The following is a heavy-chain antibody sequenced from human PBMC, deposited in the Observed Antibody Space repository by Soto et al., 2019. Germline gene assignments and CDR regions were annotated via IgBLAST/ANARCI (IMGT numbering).Heavy chain of an antibody. J-gene: IGHJ6*02. CDR1: GFTFSSYG. Sequence: QVQLVESGGGVVQPGRSPRLSCAASGFTFSSYGMHWVRQAPGKGLEWVAVIWYDGSNKYYADSVKGRFTISRDNSKNTLYLQMNSLRAEDTAVYYCARDNDYGYGMDVWGQGTTVTVSS. V-gene: IGHV3-33*01. D-gene: IGHD4-17*01. CDR2: IWYDGSNK. CDR3: ARDNDYGYGMDV.